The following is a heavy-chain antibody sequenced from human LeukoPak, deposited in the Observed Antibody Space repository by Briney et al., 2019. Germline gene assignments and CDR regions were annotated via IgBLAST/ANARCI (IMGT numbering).Heavy chain of an antibody. V-gene: IGHV3-48*01. CDR3: ARMSGSRLPGN. J-gene: IGHJ4*02. CDR1: RFSFSNHS. D-gene: IGHD3-3*01. Sequence: GGSLRPSCAASRFSFSNHSMNWVRQAPGKGLEWVSYISNSGSAKYYAASVKGRFTISRDNGKNSLYLQMNSLRAEDTAVYYCARMSGSRLPGNWGQGTLVTVSS. CDR2: ISNSGSAK.